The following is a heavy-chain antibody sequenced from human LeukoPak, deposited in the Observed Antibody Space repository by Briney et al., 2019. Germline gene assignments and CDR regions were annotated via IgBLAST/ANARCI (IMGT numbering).Heavy chain of an antibody. CDR3: ARRYGDYGAFDV. J-gene: IGHJ3*01. CDR2: IRPGDSET. D-gene: IGHD4-17*01. CDR1: GSRFTSYW. V-gene: IGHV5-51*01. Sequence: GAPLQISCKGSGSRFTSYWIGWVRRLPGKGLEWMGIIRPGDSETRYSPSFQGQVTISADKSISTADLQWSSLKASDTAMYYCARRYGDYGAFDVWGQGTMVTVSS.